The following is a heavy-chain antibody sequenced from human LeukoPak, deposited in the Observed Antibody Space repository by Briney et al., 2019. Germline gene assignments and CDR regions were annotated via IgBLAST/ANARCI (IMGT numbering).Heavy chain of an antibody. CDR2: INPNSGGT. Sequence: GASVKVSCKASGYTFTGYYMHWVRQAPGQGLEWMGWINPNSGGTNYAQKFQGRVTMTRDTSISTAYMELSRLRSDDTAVYYCAREGADWGSAFDIWGQGTMVTVSS. CDR3: AREGADWGSAFDI. CDR1: GYTFTGYY. J-gene: IGHJ3*02. V-gene: IGHV1-2*02. D-gene: IGHD3-16*01.